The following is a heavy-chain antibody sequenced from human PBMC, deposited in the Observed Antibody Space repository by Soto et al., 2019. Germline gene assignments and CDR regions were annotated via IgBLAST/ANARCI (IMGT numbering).Heavy chain of an antibody. J-gene: IGHJ4*02. CDR1: GYSFTSYW. V-gene: IGHV5-10-1*01. CDR3: ARLGYCTGTSCYTFDX. D-gene: IGHD2-2*02. CDR2: INPSDSYT. Sequence: GESLKISCQGSGYSFTSYWIGWVRQRPGKGLEWIGMINPSDSYTTYSPSFQGHVTISTDKSSSTAYLQWSGLKASDTAMYYCARLGYCTGTSCYTFDXWGQGTLFTVSX.